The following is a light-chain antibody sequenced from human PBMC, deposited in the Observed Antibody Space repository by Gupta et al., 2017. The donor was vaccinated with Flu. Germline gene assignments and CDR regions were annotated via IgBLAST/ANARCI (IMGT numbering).Light chain of an antibody. V-gene: IGLV2-14*01. CDR3: SSYTSSRTRV. J-gene: IGLJ3*02. Sequence: LMIYEVSNRPAGVSDRFSASKSDNTASLTISSRQAEDEADYYCSSYTSSRTRVFGGGTKLTVL. CDR2: EVS.